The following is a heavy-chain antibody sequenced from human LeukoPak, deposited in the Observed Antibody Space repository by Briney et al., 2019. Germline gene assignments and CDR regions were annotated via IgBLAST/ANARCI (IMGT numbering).Heavy chain of an antibody. J-gene: IGHJ4*02. Sequence: PGGSLRLSCAASGFTFSSYWMHWVRQAPGKGLVWVSRMNSDGSSISYADSVKGRFTISRDNAKNTLYLQMNSLRAEDTGVYYCARANHPTYYDSSGYYQDYWGQGTLVTVSS. CDR3: ARANHPTYYDSSGYYQDY. V-gene: IGHV3-74*01. D-gene: IGHD3-22*01. CDR2: MNSDGSSI. CDR1: GFTFSSYW.